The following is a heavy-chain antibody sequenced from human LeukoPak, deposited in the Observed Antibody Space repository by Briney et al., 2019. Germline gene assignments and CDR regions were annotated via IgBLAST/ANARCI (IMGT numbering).Heavy chain of an antibody. CDR2: INIDGSST. Sequence: GGSLRLSCAASGFTFSSYWMHWVRQAPGQGLVWVPRINIDGSSTTYADSVKGRFTISRDNAKNTLYLQMNSLRAEDTAMYYCAKGGRLRPDYWGQGTLVTVSS. D-gene: IGHD3-16*01. V-gene: IGHV3-74*01. J-gene: IGHJ4*02. CDR3: AKGGRLRPDY. CDR1: GFTFSSYW.